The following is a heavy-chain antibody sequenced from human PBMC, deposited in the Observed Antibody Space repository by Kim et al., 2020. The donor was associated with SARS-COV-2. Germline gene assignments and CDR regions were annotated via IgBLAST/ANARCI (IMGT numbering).Heavy chain of an antibody. J-gene: IGHJ4*02. CDR3: ARDRAGHYLDIVVVPAAFDY. D-gene: IGHD2-2*01. Sequence: GGSLRLSCAASGFTFSSYSMNWVRQAPGKGLEWVSSISSSSSYIYYADSVKGRFTISRDNAKNSLYLQMNSLRAEDTAVYYCARDRAGHYLDIVVVPAAFDYWGQGTLVTVSS. CDR1: GFTFSSYS. CDR2: ISSSSSYI. V-gene: IGHV3-21*01.